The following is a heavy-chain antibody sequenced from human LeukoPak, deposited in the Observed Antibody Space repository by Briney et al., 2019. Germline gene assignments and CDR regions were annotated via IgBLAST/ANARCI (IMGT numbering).Heavy chain of an antibody. CDR3: ARRGGGYVDY. D-gene: IGHD1-26*01. V-gene: IGHV5-51*01. Sequence: GESLKTSCNASGYRFTNYWIGWVRPMPGKGLEWMGILYPGDSDTRFSTSFQGQVTISADKSISTAYQQWSSLKASDTAMYYCARRGGGYVDYWGQGTLVTVSS. J-gene: IGHJ4*02. CDR1: GYRFTNYW. CDR2: LYPGDSDT.